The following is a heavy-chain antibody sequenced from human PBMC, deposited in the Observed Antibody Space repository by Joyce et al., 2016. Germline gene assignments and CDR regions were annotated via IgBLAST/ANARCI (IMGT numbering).Heavy chain of an antibody. CDR1: GFMFSTSS. J-gene: IGHJ6*02. Sequence: EVQLVESGGGLVKPGGSLKISCAASGFMFSTSSMIWFHQAPGKGLEWVSAISGDRRFIFHADSVRGRFTVSRDNAENSLYLQMKSLRVEDTAVYFCARGGLVYDYSMDVWGQGTTVIVSS. D-gene: IGHD2-21*01. V-gene: IGHV3-21*02. CDR2: ISGDRRFI. CDR3: ARGGLVYDYSMDV.